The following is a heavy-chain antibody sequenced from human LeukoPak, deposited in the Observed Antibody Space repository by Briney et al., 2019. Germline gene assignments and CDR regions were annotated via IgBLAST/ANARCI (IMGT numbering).Heavy chain of an antibody. CDR2: INPSGGST. D-gene: IGHD2/OR15-2a*01. Sequence: ASVKVSCKASGYTFTSYYMHWVRQAPGQGLEWMGIINPSGGSTSYAQKFQGRVTMTRDTSTSTVYMELSSLTSEDTAVYYCARVLRRDFYDYYYAMDVWGQGTTVTVSS. J-gene: IGHJ6*02. CDR3: ARVLRRDFYDYYYAMDV. CDR1: GYTFTSYY. V-gene: IGHV1-46*01.